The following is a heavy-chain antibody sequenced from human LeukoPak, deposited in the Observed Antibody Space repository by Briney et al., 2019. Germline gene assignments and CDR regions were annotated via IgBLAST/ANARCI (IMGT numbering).Heavy chain of an antibody. J-gene: IGHJ4*02. CDR3: AGPNWNYFDY. D-gene: IGHD1-20*01. Sequence: GGSLRLSCAASGFTFSDYYMSWIRQAPGKGLEWVAVISYDGSNKYYADSVKGRFTISRDNSKNTLYLQMNSLRAEDTAVYYCAGPNWNYFDYWGQGTLVTVSS. V-gene: IGHV3-30-3*01. CDR1: GFTFSDYY. CDR2: ISYDGSNK.